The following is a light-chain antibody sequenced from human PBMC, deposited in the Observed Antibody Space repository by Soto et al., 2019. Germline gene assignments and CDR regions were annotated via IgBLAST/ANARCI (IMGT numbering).Light chain of an antibody. J-gene: IGKJ1*01. CDR3: QQYVGWT. V-gene: IGKV3-20*01. CDR1: HSVGSSH. Sequence: EIVLTQSPGTLSLSPGERATLSCRASHSVGSSHLAWYQQKPGQAPRLLIYGASSRATGVPDRFSGSGSGTDFTLTISRLEPEDCAVYYCQQYVGWTFGQGTKVEIK. CDR2: GAS.